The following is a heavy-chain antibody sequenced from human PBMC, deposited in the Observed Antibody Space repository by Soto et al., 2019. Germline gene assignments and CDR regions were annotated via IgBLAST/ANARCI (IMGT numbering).Heavy chain of an antibody. CDR1: GYTLTELS. CDR3: ATGPYGSGSYYKINWFDP. J-gene: IGHJ5*02. V-gene: IGHV1-24*01. CDR2: FDPEDGET. D-gene: IGHD3-10*01. Sequence: ASVKVSCKVSGYTLTELSMHWVRQAPGKGLEWMGGFDPEDGETIYAQKFQGRVTMTEDTSTDTAYMELSSLRSEDTAVYYCATGPYGSGSYYKINWFDPWGQGTLVTVFS.